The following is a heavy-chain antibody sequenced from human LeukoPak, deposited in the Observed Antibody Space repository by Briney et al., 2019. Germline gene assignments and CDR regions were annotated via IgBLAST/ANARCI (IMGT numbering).Heavy chain of an antibody. CDR1: GFTFSNSY. Sequence: GGSLRLSCAASGFTFSNSYMDWVRQAPGKGLEWVSSISSSTNYIYYADSVKGRFTISRDNAKNALYLQMNSLRAEDTAVYYCARKITGPYYFDYWGQGTLVTVSS. CDR2: ISSSTNYI. D-gene: IGHD1-14*01. J-gene: IGHJ4*02. V-gene: IGHV3-21*01. CDR3: ARKITGPYYFDY.